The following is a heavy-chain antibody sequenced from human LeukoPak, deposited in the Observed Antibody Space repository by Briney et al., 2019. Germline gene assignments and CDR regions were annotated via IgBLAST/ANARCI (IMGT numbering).Heavy chain of an antibody. CDR3: ARGGKLLWFGEGRDAFDV. Sequence: SETLSLTCTVSGGSISSSSYYWGGIRQPPGKGLEWIGEINHSGSTNCNPSLKSRVTISVDTSKNQFSLKLSSVTAADTAVYYCARGGKLLWFGEGRDAFDVWGQGTMVTVSS. D-gene: IGHD3-10*01. J-gene: IGHJ3*01. CDR2: INHSGST. V-gene: IGHV4-39*07. CDR1: GGSISSSSYY.